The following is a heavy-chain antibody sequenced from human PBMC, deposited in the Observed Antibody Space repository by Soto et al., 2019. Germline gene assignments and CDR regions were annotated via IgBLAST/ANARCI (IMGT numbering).Heavy chain of an antibody. J-gene: IGHJ4*02. V-gene: IGHV4-39*01. CDR1: GGPISNSRYY. Sequence: SETLSLTCTVSGGPISNSRYYWGWIRQPPGKGLEWIGSIYYSGSTYYNPSLKSRVTMSVDTSKNQFSLKLSSVTAADTAVYYCASSGETMVRGVTHMDYWGQGTLVTVSS. CDR2: IYYSGST. CDR3: ASSGETMVRGVTHMDY. D-gene: IGHD3-10*01.